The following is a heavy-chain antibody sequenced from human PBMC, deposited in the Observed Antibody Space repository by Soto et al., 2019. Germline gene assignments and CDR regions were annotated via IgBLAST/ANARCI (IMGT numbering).Heavy chain of an antibody. CDR3: ASVDYYGSGSLDY. V-gene: IGHV3-48*01. J-gene: IGHJ4*02. D-gene: IGHD3-10*01. Sequence: PGGSLRLSCAASGFTFSSYSMNWVRQAPGKGLEWVSYISSSSSTIYYADSVKGRFTISRDNAKNSLYLQMNSLRAEDTAVYYCASVDYYGSGSLDYWGQGTLVTVSS. CDR1: GFTFSSYS. CDR2: ISSSSSTI.